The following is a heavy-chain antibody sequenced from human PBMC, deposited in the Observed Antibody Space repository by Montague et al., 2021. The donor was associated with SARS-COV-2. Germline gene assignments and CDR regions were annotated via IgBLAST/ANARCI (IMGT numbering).Heavy chain of an antibody. CDR1: GGSFSGDY. Sequence: SETLSLTCAVYGGSFSGDYWYWIRQPPAEGLEWMGEIPHSGSTNYNPYLNIRGTISLYTSTNKFSLKLSSVTAADTAVYYCARGRYSSSWYATKYYFDYWGQGTLVTVSS. CDR2: IPHSGST. J-gene: IGHJ4*02. D-gene: IGHD6-13*01. V-gene: IGHV4-34*01. CDR3: ARGRYSSSWYATKYYFDY.